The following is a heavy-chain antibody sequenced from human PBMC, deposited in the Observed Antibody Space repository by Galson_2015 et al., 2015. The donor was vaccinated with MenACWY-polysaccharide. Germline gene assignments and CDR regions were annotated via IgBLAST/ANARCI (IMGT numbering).Heavy chain of an antibody. Sequence: SLRLSCAASGFTFSSYGMHWVRQAPGKGLEWVAFISTGGSDKYYADSVRGRFTISRDDSKNTLHLQMNSLRVEDTAIYYCAKGMGQQLRYYYGMDVWGQGTTVTVSS. CDR2: ISTGGSDK. CDR1: GFTFSSYG. CDR3: AKGMGQQLRYYYGMDV. D-gene: IGHD6-13*01. J-gene: IGHJ6*02. V-gene: IGHV3-30*18.